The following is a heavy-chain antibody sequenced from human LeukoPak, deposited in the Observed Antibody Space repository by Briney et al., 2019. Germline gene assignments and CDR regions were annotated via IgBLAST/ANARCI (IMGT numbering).Heavy chain of an antibody. CDR3: ARWLEFGYDAFDI. CDR2: IIPIFGTA. D-gene: IGHD5-24*01. CDR1: GGTFSSYA. Sequence: SVKVSCKASGGTFSSYAISWVRQAPGQGLEWMGRIIPIFGTANYAQKLQGRVTITTDESTSTAYMELSSLRSEDTAVYYCARWLEFGYDAFDIWGQGTMVTVSS. V-gene: IGHV1-69*05. J-gene: IGHJ3*02.